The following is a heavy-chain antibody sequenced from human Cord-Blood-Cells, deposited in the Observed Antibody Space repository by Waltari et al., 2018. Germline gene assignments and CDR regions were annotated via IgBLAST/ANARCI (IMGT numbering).Heavy chain of an antibody. CDR1: GGSISSYY. J-gene: IGHJ6*03. Sequence: QVQLQESGPGLVKPSETLSLTCTVSGGSISSYYWSWIRQPPGKGLEWIGYIYYSGSTNYNPSLKSRVTISVDTSKNQFSLKLSSVTAADTAVYYCVRVAAGRPGYYYMDVWGKGTTVTVSS. CDR2: IYYSGST. D-gene: IGHD6-19*01. CDR3: VRVAAGRPGYYYMDV. V-gene: IGHV4-59*01.